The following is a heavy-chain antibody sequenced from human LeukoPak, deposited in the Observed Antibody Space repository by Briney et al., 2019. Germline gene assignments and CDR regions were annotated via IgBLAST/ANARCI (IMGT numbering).Heavy chain of an antibody. CDR2: ISYDGSNK. D-gene: IGHD6-13*01. V-gene: IGHV3-30*03. CDR1: GFTFSSYG. Sequence: PGGSLRLSCAASGFTFSSYGMHWVRQAPGKGLEWVAVISYDGSNKYYADSVKGRFTISRDNSKNTLYLQMNSLRAEDTAVYYCAREFRGAAGPLDYWGQGTLVTVSS. J-gene: IGHJ4*02. CDR3: AREFRGAAGPLDY.